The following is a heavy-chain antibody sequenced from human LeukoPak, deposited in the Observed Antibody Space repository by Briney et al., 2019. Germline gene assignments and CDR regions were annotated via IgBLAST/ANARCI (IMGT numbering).Heavy chain of an antibody. Sequence: SETLSLTCTASGGSSSSYYWSWLRPPAGKGLEWIGRFYTSGSTNYNPALERRVTITEDSYKNQFPTKLSSVTAADTAVYYCAREKVITMVRGVIIVGGYYYYYMDVWGKGTTVTISS. CDR3: AREKVITMVRGVIIVGGYYYYYMDV. CDR1: GGSSSSYY. CDR2: FYTSGST. D-gene: IGHD3-10*01. V-gene: IGHV4-4*07. J-gene: IGHJ6*03.